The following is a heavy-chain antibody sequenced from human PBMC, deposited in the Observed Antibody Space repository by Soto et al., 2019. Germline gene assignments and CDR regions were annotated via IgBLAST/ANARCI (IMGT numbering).Heavy chain of an antibody. D-gene: IGHD3-9*01. V-gene: IGHV3-15*01. Sequence: PGGSLRLSCETSGFTFSNAWMSWVRQAPGKGLEWIGRIKSETDVGTTDYLAPVKGRFIISRDDSKNTLYLQMNSLKIEDTGIYYRTTDRKDWLTRDYYGMDLWGQGTTVTVS. J-gene: IGHJ6*02. CDR3: TTDRKDWLTRDYYGMDL. CDR1: GFTFSNAW. CDR2: IKSETDVGTT.